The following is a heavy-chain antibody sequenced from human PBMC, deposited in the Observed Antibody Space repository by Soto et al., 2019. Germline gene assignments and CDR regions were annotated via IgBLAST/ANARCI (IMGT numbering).Heavy chain of an antibody. CDR2: ISAYNGNT. J-gene: IGHJ4*02. CDR3: AREQGGSLYY. D-gene: IGHD1-26*01. V-gene: IGHV1-18*01. Sequence: QVQLVQSGAEVKKPGASVKVSCKASGYTFTSYGIIWVRQAPGQGIEWMGWISAYNGNTNYAQKLQGRLNMTTDTPRRTAYMERRSLSSDDTAVYYCAREQGGSLYYWGQGPRVTVSS. CDR1: GYTFTSYG.